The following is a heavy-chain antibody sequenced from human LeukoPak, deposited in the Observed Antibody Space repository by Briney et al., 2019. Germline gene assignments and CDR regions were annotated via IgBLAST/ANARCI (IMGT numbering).Heavy chain of an antibody. Sequence: GGSLRLSCAASGFTFSSYAMSWVRQAPGKGLEGGSAISGSGGSTYYADSVKGRFTISRDNSKNMLYLQMNSLRAEDTAVYYCAKNYDSSGYYADDYWGQGTLVTVSS. CDR1: GFTFSSYA. CDR2: ISGSGGST. D-gene: IGHD3-22*01. J-gene: IGHJ4*02. CDR3: AKNYDSSGYYADDY. V-gene: IGHV3-23*01.